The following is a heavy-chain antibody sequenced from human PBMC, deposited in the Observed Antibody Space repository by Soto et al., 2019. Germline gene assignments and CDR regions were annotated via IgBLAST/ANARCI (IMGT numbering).Heavy chain of an antibody. Sequence: EVQLVESGGGLAQPGRSLLIFCASSGLNFDDYAMHWVRQAPGKGLEWVSGISWQCGSIWYADSVKGRFTISRDNAKNSLYRQMNSLRVEDAALQYYATDMCRSSSAASFDYWGHGILGTVYS. CDR3: ATDMCRSSSAASFDY. J-gene: IGHJ4*01. CDR2: ISWQCGSI. CDR1: GLNFDDYA. D-gene: IGHD6-6*01. V-gene: IGHV3-9*01.